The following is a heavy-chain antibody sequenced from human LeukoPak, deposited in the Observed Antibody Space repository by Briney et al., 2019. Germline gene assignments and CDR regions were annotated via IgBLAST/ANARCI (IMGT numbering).Heavy chain of an antibody. CDR3: ARHGRDRYSSSWYYYFDY. V-gene: IGHV4-30-2*01. CDR2: IYHSGST. Sequence: PSETLSLTCTVSGGSISSGGYYWSWIRQPPGKGLEWIGYIYHSGSTYYNPSLKSRVTISVDTSKNQFSLKLSSVTAADTAVYYCARHGRDRYSSSWYYYFDYWGQGTLVTVSS. CDR1: GGSISSGGYY. D-gene: IGHD6-13*01. J-gene: IGHJ4*02.